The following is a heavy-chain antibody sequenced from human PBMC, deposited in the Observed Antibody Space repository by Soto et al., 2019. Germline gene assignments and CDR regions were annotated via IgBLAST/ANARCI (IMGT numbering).Heavy chain of an antibody. Sequence: QVQLVQSGAEVKKPGASVKVSCKASGYTFSSYAISWVRQAPGQGLEWMGGLIPIFGTANYAQKFQGRVTITADESTRTAYMELSSLRSEDTAVYYCARVVASVLLHDAFDIWGQGTMVTVSS. CDR2: LIPIFGTA. CDR3: ARVVASVLLHDAFDI. D-gene: IGHD2-21*01. V-gene: IGHV1-69*01. CDR1: GYTFSSYA. J-gene: IGHJ3*02.